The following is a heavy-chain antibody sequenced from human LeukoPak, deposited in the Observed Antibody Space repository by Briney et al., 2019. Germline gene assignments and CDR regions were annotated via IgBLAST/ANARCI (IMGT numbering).Heavy chain of an antibody. D-gene: IGHD4-23*01. CDR1: GGTFSSYA. V-gene: IGHV1-69*04. CDR3: ARGVDGGDSDWFDP. J-gene: IGHJ5*02. CDR2: IIPILGIA. Sequence: SVKVSCKASGGTFSSYAISWVRQAPGQGLEWMGRIIPILGIANYAQKFQGRVTITADKSTSTAYMELSSLRSEDTAVYYCARGVDGGDSDWFDPWGQGTLVTVSS.